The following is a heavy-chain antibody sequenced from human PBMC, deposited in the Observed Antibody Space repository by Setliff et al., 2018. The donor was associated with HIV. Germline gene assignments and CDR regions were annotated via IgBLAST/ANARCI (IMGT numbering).Heavy chain of an antibody. Sequence: GESLRLSCAASGFTFSDHYMDWVRQSPGKGLEWVGRIANKADSHTIQYAASVQGRFTISRDDSKNSLYLQMSNLQAEDTALYYCTRAGYGHGFDIWGQGTTVTVSS. CDR3: TRAGYGHGFDI. CDR1: GFTFSDHY. CDR2: IANKADSHTI. D-gene: IGHD5-18*01. V-gene: IGHV3-72*01. J-gene: IGHJ6*02.